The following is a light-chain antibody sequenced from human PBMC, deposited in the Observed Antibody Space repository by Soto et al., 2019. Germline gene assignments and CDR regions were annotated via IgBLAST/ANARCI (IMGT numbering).Light chain of an antibody. V-gene: IGKV1-5*01. J-gene: IGKJ5*01. CDR2: AAF. CDR1: QSMTNW. Sequence: IQMTQSPRPLSASVGDRVTITCRASQSMTNWLAWYQQKPGKAPKLLIFAAFNLQSGVPSRFSGSGSGTDFTLTISSLQPEDFATYYCQQLHDYPITVGQGTRLE. CDR3: QQLHDYPIT.